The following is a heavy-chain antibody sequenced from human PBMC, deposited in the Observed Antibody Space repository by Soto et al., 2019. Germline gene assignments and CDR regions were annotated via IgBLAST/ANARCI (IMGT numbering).Heavy chain of an antibody. CDR3: ARDSAGIEPY. CDR2: IYYSGST. J-gene: IGHJ4*02. Sequence: SETLSLTCTASGGSVSSGSYYWSWIQQPPGKGLEWIGYIYYSGSTNYNPSLKSRVTISVDTSKNQFSLKLSSVTAADTAVYYCARDSAGIEPYWGQGTLVTVSS. CDR1: GGSVSSGSYY. V-gene: IGHV4-61*01. D-gene: IGHD6-19*01.